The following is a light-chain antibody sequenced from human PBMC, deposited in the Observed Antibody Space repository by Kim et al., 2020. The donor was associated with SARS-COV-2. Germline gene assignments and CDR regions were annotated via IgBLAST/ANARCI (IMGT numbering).Light chain of an antibody. Sequence: SVGDRVTITCRASQDIANSLAWYQQKPGKVPQVLIYAASTLQSGVPSRFSGSGSGTEFTLTIGGLQTEDVATYYCQRYNSAPWTFGPGTKVEIK. J-gene: IGKJ1*01. CDR2: AAS. CDR1: QDIANS. CDR3: QRYNSAPWT. V-gene: IGKV1-27*01.